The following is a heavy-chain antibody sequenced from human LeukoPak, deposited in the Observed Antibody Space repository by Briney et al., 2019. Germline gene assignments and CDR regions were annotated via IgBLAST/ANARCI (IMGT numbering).Heavy chain of an antibody. D-gene: IGHD4-17*01. J-gene: IGHJ4*02. CDR2: ISSSGIST. V-gene: IGHV3-23*01. Sequence: GSLRLSCAASGFTFSSYAMSWVRQAPGKGLEWVSSISSSGISTYYTDSVKGRFTISRDNSKNTLYLQMNSLRAEDTAVYYCAKDVGRSRPETFDYWGQGTLVTVSS. CDR1: GFTFSSYA. CDR3: AKDVGRSRPETFDY.